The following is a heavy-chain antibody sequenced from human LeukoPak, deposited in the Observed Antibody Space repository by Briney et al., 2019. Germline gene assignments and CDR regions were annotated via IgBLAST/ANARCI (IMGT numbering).Heavy chain of an antibody. J-gene: IGHJ4*02. Sequence: PGGSLRLSCAASGFTFDDYGMSWVRQAPGKGLEWVSGINWSGGSTGYADSVKGRFTISRDNAKNSLYLQMNSLRAEDTALYYCARFNRYCSGGSCYYDYWGQGTLVTVSS. CDR1: GFTFDDYG. V-gene: IGHV3-20*04. D-gene: IGHD2-15*01. CDR2: INWSGGST. CDR3: ARFNRYCSGGSCYYDY.